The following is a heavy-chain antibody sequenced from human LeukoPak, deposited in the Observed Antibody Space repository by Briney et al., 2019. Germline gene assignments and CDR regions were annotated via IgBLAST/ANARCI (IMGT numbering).Heavy chain of an antibody. V-gene: IGHV4-59*01. CDR1: GXSMSTYY. D-gene: IGHD1-14*01. CDR3: AGMRITTPTVRTLDY. Sequence: PSETLSLTCTVSGXSMSTYYWTWIRQPPGKGLEWIGFIYYTGSTNYNPSLKRRVTISVDTSKNQFSLKLSSVTAADTAVYYCAGMRITTPTVRTLDYWGQGTLVTVSS. J-gene: IGHJ4*02. CDR2: IYYTGST.